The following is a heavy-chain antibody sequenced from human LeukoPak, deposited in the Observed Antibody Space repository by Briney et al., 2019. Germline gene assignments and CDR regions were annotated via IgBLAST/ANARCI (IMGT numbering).Heavy chain of an antibody. Sequence: SETLSLTCTVSGGSIGSYYWSWVRQPPGKGLEWVGYIYYSENTNYNPSLKSRVTISVDTSKNQCSLNLTSVTAADTAFYYCARDSSGVSDGWYFDVWGRGTLVTVSS. J-gene: IGHJ2*01. CDR1: GGSIGSYY. CDR2: IYYSENT. CDR3: ARDSSGVSDGWYFDV. D-gene: IGHD6-19*01. V-gene: IGHV4-59*01.